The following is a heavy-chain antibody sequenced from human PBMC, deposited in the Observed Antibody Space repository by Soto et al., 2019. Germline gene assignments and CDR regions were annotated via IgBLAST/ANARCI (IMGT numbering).Heavy chain of an antibody. CDR3: ARTHYSMDV. CDR1: GGSFSDFH. CDR2: INLRGNT. V-gene: IGHV4-34*01. J-gene: IGHJ6*03. Sequence: SETLSLTCAVYGGSFSDFHWSWIRQPPGKGLEWIAEINLRGNTNYNPSLKSRVTMSVDTSQNQLSLKMTSVTAADTAVYYCARTHYSMDVWDKGTKVTVSS.